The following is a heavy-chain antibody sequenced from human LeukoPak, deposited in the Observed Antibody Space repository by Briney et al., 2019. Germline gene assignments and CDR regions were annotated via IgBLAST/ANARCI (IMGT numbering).Heavy chain of an antibody. CDR2: INHSGST. CDR1: GGSFSGYY. CDR3: ARYWGFPYDAFDI. J-gene: IGHJ3*02. Sequence: PSETLSLTCAVYGGSFSGYYWSWIRQPPGKGLEWIGEINHSGSTNYNPSLKSRVTISVDTSKNQFSLKLSSVTAADTAVYYCARYWGFPYDAFDIWGQGTMVTVSS. V-gene: IGHV4-34*01. D-gene: IGHD7-27*01.